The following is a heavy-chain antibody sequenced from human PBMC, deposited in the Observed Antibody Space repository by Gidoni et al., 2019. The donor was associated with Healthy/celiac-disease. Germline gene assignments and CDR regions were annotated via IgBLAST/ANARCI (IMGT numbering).Heavy chain of an antibody. V-gene: IGHV4-34*01. CDR3: ARESVGSYGSGDV. CDR1: GGSFSGYY. J-gene: IGHJ6*02. D-gene: IGHD3-10*01. Sequence: QVQLQQWGAGLLKPSETLSLTCAVYGGSFSGYYWSWIRQPPGKGLEWIGEINHSGSTNYNPSLKSRVTISVDTSKNQFSLKLSSVTAADTAVYYCARESVGSYGSGDVWGQGTTVTVSS. CDR2: INHSGST.